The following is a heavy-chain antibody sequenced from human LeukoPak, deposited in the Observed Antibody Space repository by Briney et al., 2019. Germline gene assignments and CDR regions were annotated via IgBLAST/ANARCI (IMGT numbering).Heavy chain of an antibody. V-gene: IGHV4-59*01. J-gene: IGHJ5*02. CDR2: IYYSGST. CDR3: ARDRKGFDP. CDR1: GGSISSYY. Sequence: SVTLSLICTVSGGSISSYYWSWIRQPPGKGLEWIGYIYYSGSTNYNPSLKSRVTISVDTSKNQFSLKLSSVTAADTAVYYCARDRKGFDPWGQGTLVTVSS.